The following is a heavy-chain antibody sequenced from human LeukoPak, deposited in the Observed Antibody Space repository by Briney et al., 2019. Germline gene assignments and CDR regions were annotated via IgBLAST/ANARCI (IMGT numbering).Heavy chain of an antibody. CDR1: GGSFSGYY. CDR2: INHSGNT. V-gene: IGHV4-34*01. Sequence: SETLSLTCAVYGGSFSGYYWSWIRQPPGKGLEWIGEINHSGNTNYNPSLKSRVTISVDTSKNQFSLKLSSVTAADTAVYYCAREVVNTDSFDYWGQGTLVTVSS. CDR3: AREVVNTDSFDY. D-gene: IGHD4-11*01. J-gene: IGHJ4*02.